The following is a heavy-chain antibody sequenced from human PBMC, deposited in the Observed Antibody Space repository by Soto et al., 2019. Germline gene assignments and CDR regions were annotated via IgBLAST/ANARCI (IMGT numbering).Heavy chain of an antibody. CDR2: IIPILGIA. CDR3: ARDPIQWGYFDL. CDR1: GGTFSSYT. Sequence: QVQLVQSGAEVKKPGSSVKVSCKASGGTFSSYTISWVRQAPGQGLEWMGRIIPILGIANYAQKFQGRVTITADKSTSTAYMELSSLRSEDTAVYYCARDPIQWGYFDLWGRGTLVTVSS. D-gene: IGHD1-26*01. V-gene: IGHV1-69*08. J-gene: IGHJ2*01.